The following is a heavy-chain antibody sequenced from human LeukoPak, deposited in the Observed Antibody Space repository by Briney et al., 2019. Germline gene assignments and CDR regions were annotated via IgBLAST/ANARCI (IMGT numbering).Heavy chain of an antibody. V-gene: IGHV1-2*02. Sequence: GASVKVSCKASGYTFTGYYMHWVRQAPGQGLEWMGWINPNSGGTNHAQKFQGRVTMTRDTSISTAYMELSRLRSDDTAVYYCASAIAAAGTSYYYGMDVWGQGTTVTVSS. CDR3: ASAIAAAGTSYYYGMDV. D-gene: IGHD6-13*01. CDR2: INPNSGGT. J-gene: IGHJ6*02. CDR1: GYTFTGYY.